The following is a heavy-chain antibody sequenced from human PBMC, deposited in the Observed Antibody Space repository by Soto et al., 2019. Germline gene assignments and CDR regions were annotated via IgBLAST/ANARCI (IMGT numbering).Heavy chain of an antibody. J-gene: IGHJ5*02. CDR3: AKDRWQYITMVRGVLT. V-gene: IGHV3-30*18. CDR2: ISYDGSNK. Sequence: QVQLVESGGGVVQPGRSLRLSCAASGFTFSSYGMHWVRQAPGKGLEWVAVISYDGSNKYNADSVKGRFTISRDNSKNTLYLEMNSLRAEDTAVYYCAKDRWQYITMVRGVLTWGQGTLVTVSS. D-gene: IGHD3-10*01. CDR1: GFTFSSYG.